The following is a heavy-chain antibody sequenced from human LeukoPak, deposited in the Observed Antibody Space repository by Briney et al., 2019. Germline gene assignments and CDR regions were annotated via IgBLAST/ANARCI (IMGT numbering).Heavy chain of an antibody. Sequence: GESLKISCRGSXXXFNTYWIGWXXXMXGXXXXXXXIIYPGDSDTRYSPSFQGQVTISADKSVSTAYLQWSSLKASDTAMYFXARPRTYSSGCYFDYWGQGTLVTVSS. CDR1: XXXFNTYW. J-gene: IGHJ4*02. D-gene: IGHD6-19*01. V-gene: IGHV5-51*01. CDR3: ARPRTYSSGCYFDY. CDR2: IYPGDSDT.